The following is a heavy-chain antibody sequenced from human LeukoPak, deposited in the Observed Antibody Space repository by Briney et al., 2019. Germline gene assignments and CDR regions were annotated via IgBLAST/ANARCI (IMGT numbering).Heavy chain of an antibody. D-gene: IGHD4-23*01. V-gene: IGHV3-30*03. CDR2: ISYDGSNK. CDR1: GFTFSSYG. J-gene: IGHJ4*02. CDR3: ARLPIRVGRTMVVTLGDY. Sequence: GGSLRLSCAASGFTFSSYGMHWVRQAPGKGLEWVAVISYDGSNKYYADSVKGRFTISRDNSKNTLYLQMNSLRAEDTAVYYCARLPIRVGRTMVVTLGDYWGQGTLVTVSS.